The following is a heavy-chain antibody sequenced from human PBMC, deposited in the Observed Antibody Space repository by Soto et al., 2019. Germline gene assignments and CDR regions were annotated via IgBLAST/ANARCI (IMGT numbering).Heavy chain of an antibody. Sequence: SGPTLVNPTQTLTLTCTFSGFSLSTSGMCVSWIRQPPGKALEWLARIDWDDDKYYSTSLKTRLTISKDTSKNQVVLTMTNMDPVDTATYYCARISLSSSWYRRYYFDYWGQGTLVTVPQ. V-gene: IGHV2-70*11. J-gene: IGHJ4*02. CDR1: GFSLSTSGMC. CDR3: ARISLSSSWYRRYYFDY. D-gene: IGHD6-13*01. CDR2: IDWDDDK.